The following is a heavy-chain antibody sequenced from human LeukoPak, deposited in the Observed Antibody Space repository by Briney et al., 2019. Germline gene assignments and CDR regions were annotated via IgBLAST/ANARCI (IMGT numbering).Heavy chain of an antibody. V-gene: IGHV3-74*03. J-gene: IGHJ4*02. D-gene: IGHD5/OR15-5a*01. CDR1: GLPQSRDW. CDR3: VRRYYEYNVYDRHFDF. Sequence: GGSVTLLCALSGLPQSRDWMLGVRPAPARGLVWVSRISDDGSITTYADSEQGRFHISRHNGKSTLFLQMHSLRLEDTGVYFCVRRYYEYNVYDRHFDFWGQGILVSVS. CDR2: ISDDGSIT.